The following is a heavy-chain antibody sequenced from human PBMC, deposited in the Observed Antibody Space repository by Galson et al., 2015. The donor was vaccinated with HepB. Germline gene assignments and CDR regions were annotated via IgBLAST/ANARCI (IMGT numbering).Heavy chain of an antibody. J-gene: IGHJ4*01. Sequence: SVKVSCKASGYIFTNFGITWVRQAPGQGLEWMAWISTYNDNIHFAQKFQGRVTMTTDTSTSTAYMELRSLTSDDTAVYYCATARYATTPRDNWGQGTLVTVSS. CDR2: ISTYNDNI. CDR1: GYIFTNFG. V-gene: IGHV1-18*01. D-gene: IGHD2-2*01. CDR3: ATARYATTPRDN.